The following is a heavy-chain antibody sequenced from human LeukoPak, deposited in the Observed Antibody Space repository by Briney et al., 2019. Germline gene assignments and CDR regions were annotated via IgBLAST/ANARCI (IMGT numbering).Heavy chain of an antibody. Sequence: SETLSLTCTVSGGSISSSSYYWGWIRQPPGKGLEWIGSIYYSGSTYYNPSLKSRVTISVDTSKNRFSLKLTSVTAADTAVYYCASRKLGNDYWGQGTLVTVSS. CDR2: IYYSGST. CDR3: ASRKLGNDY. D-gene: IGHD7-27*01. J-gene: IGHJ4*02. V-gene: IGHV4-39*01. CDR1: GGSISSSSYY.